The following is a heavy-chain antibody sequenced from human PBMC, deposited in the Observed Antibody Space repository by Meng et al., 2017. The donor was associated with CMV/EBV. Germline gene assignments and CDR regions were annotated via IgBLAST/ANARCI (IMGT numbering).Heavy chain of an antibody. CDR3: ARDEKVRVRGVTYYYYYGMDV. J-gene: IGHJ6*02. CDR1: GYTFTGYY. D-gene: IGHD3-10*01. V-gene: IGHV1-2*02. Sequence: ASVKVSCKASGYTFTGYYMHWVRQAPGQGLEWMGWINPNSGGTNYAQKFRGRVTMTRDTSISTAYMELSRLRSDDTAVYYCARDEKVRVRGVTYYYYYGMDVWGQGTTVTVSS. CDR2: INPNSGGT.